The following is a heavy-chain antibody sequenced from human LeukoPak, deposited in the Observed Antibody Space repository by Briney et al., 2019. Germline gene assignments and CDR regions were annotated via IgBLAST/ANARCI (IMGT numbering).Heavy chain of an antibody. D-gene: IGHD3-10*01. CDR3: ARPAPTGVDARDI. CDR1: GYSFTNYY. Sequence: ASVKVSCKASGYSFTNYYMRWVRQAPGQGLEWMGIINPSGGSTTYAQKLQGRVTMTRDTSTSTVYMELSSLRSDDTAVYYCARPAPTGVDARDIWGQGTMVTVSS. V-gene: IGHV1-46*04. CDR2: INPSGGST. J-gene: IGHJ3*02.